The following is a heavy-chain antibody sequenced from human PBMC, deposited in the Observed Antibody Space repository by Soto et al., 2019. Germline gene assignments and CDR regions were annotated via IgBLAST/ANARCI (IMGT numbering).Heavy chain of an antibody. Sequence: PSETLSLTCTVSGGSISSSSYYWGWIRQPPGKGLEWIGSIYYSGSTYYNPSLKSRVTISVDTSKNQFSLKLSSVTAADTAVYYCARHSLWESSYYYYYGMDVWGQGTTVTVSS. CDR3: ARHSLWESSYYYYYGMDV. D-gene: IGHD3-10*01. CDR2: IYYSGST. CDR1: GGSISSSSYY. J-gene: IGHJ6*02. V-gene: IGHV4-39*01.